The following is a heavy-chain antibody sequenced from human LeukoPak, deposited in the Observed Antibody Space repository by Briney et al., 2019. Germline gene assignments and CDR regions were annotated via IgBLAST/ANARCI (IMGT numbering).Heavy chain of an antibody. J-gene: IGHJ4*02. V-gene: IGHV4-59*01. D-gene: IGHD4-17*01. Sequence: SETLSLTCTVSGGSISSYFWSWIRQPPGKGLEWIGYIYYSGSTNYNPSLKSRVTISVDTSKNQFSLNLSSVTAADTAVYYCARDGGTREADYEFDYWGQGTLVTVSS. CDR3: ARDGGTREADYEFDY. CDR1: GGSISSYF. CDR2: IYYSGST.